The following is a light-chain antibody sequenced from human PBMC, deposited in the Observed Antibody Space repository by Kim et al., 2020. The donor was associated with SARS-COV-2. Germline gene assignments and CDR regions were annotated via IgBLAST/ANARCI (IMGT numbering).Light chain of an antibody. V-gene: IGKV1D-12*01. CDR1: QDVSTW. J-gene: IGKJ2*01. CDR2: GAS. Sequence: DIQMTQSPSSVSASVGDRVTITCRATQDVSTWLAWYEQKPGKAPKLLIYGASRLQSGVPPRFSGSGSGTEFTLTINSLQPEDFATYYCQQSNTSPHTFGQGTKLEI. CDR3: QQSNTSPHT.